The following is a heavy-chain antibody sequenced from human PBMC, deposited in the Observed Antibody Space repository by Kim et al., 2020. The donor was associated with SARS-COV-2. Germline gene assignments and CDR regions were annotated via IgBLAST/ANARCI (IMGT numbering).Heavy chain of an antibody. V-gene: IGHV1-8*01. Sequence: ASVKVSCKASGYTFTSYDINWVRQATGQGLEWMGWMNPNSGNTGYAQKFQGRVTMTRNTSISTAYMELSSLRSEDTAVYYCARGRYCSSTSCLLGYNYYYYYGMDVWGQGTTVTVSS. CDR1: GYTFTSYD. D-gene: IGHD2-2*01. CDR3: ARGRYCSSTSCLLGYNYYYYYGMDV. J-gene: IGHJ6*02. CDR2: MNPNSGNT.